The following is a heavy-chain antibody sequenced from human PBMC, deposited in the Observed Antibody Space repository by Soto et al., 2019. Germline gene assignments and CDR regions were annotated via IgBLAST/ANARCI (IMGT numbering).Heavy chain of an antibody. CDR3: ARGTYLRLRSPLFDY. CDR2: IIPILGIA. Sequence: QVQLVQSGAEVKKPGSSVKVSCKASGGTFSSYTISWVRQAPGQGLEWMGRIIPILGIANYAQKFQGRVTITADKSPSTAYMELSSLRSEDTAVYYCARGTYLRLRSPLFDYWGQGTLVTVSS. CDR1: GGTFSSYT. J-gene: IGHJ4*02. D-gene: IGHD3-3*01. V-gene: IGHV1-69*02.